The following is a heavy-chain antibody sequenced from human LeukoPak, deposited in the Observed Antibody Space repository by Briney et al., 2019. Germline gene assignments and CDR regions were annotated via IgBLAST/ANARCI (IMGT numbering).Heavy chain of an antibody. J-gene: IGHJ4*02. D-gene: IGHD6-19*01. CDR1: GFTFSSYW. Sequence: GGSLRLSCAASGFTFSSYWMHWVRQAPGKGLEWVSSISSSSSYIYYADSVKGRFTISRDNAKNSLYLQMNSLRAEDTAVYYCARDYEAVAGTSGYFDYWGQGTLVTVSS. V-gene: IGHV3-21*01. CDR2: ISSSSSYI. CDR3: ARDYEAVAGTSGYFDY.